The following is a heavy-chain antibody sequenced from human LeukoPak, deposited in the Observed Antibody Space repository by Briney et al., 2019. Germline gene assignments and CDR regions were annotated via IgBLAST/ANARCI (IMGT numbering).Heavy chain of an antibody. CDR2: IKQDGSEK. J-gene: IGHJ3*02. Sequence: PGGSLRLSCAASGFTFSSYWISWVRQAPGKGLEWVANIKQDGSEKYYVDSVKGRFTISRDNAKNSLYLQMNSLRAEDTAVYYCARGQWLVHGAFDIWGQGTMVTVSS. D-gene: IGHD6-19*01. CDR3: ARGQWLVHGAFDI. CDR1: GFTFSSYW. V-gene: IGHV3-7*04.